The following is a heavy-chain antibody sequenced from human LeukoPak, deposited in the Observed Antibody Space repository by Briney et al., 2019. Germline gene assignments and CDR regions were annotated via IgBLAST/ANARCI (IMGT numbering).Heavy chain of an antibody. CDR2: IYYSGST. CDR3: ARAYCSGGSCYDY. J-gene: IGHJ4*02. Sequence: KPSETLSLTCTVSGGSVSSGSYYWSWIRQPPGKGLEWIGYIYYSGSTNYNPSLKSRVTISVDKSKNQFSLKLSSVTAADTAVYYCARAYCSGGSCYDYWGQGTLVTVSS. V-gene: IGHV4-61*01. CDR1: GGSVSSGSYY. D-gene: IGHD2-15*01.